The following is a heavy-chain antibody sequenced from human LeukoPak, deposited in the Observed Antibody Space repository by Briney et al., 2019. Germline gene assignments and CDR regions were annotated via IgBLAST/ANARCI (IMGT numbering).Heavy chain of an antibody. CDR3: ARDRTTVTPYYFDY. CDR1: GFTFRNNG. J-gene: IGHJ4*02. CDR2: ISSSSSTI. Sequence: GGSLRLSCAASGFTFRNNGMNWVRQAPGKGLEWVSYISSSSSTIYYADSVKGRFTISRDNAKNSLYLQMNSLRAEDTAVYYCARDRTTVTPYYFDYWGQGTLVTVSS. D-gene: IGHD4-17*01. V-gene: IGHV3-48*04.